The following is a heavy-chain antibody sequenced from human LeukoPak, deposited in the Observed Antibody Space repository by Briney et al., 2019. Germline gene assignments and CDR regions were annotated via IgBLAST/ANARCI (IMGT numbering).Heavy chain of an antibody. J-gene: IGHJ4*02. CDR1: GASISSYY. V-gene: IGHV4-59*01. CDR3: ARAPIYFYDSSGAN. Sequence: PSETLSLTCTVSGASISSYYWSWIRQSPGKGLEWIGYIYYSGSPNYNPSLKSRVTILVDMSKNQFSLKLSSVTAADTAVYYCARAPIYFYDSSGANWGQEALVTVSS. D-gene: IGHD3-22*01. CDR2: IYYSGSP.